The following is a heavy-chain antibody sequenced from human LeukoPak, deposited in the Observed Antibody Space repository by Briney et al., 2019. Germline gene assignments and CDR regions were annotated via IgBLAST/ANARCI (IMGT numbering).Heavy chain of an antibody. J-gene: IGHJ4*02. CDR1: GFTFSSYS. CDR3: ARDQGAAAGTDRTAGDY. Sequence: PGGSLRLSCAASGFTFSSYSMNWVRQAPGKGLEWVSSISSSSSYIYYADSVKGRFTISRDNAKNSLYLQMNSLRAEDTAVYYCARDQGAAAGTDRTAGDYWGQGTLVTVSS. CDR2: ISSSSSYI. D-gene: IGHD6-13*01. V-gene: IGHV3-21*01.